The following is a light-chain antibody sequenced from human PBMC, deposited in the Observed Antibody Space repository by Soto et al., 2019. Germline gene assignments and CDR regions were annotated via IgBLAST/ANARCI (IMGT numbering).Light chain of an antibody. CDR2: GAS. Sequence: EIVLTQSPATLSLSPGDRVTFSCRASQSVGSYLAWYQQKPGQAPRLLIYGASNRATGIPARFSGSGSGTDFTLTISSLEPEDFAVYFCQNRNNWPPDATFGQGTRLEIK. CDR3: QNRNNWPPDAT. V-gene: IGKV3-11*01. CDR1: QSVGSY. J-gene: IGKJ2*01.